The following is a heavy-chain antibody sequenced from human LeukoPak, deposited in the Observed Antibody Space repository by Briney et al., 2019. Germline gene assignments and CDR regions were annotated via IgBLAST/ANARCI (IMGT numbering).Heavy chain of an antibody. CDR2: IRSKANSYAT. V-gene: IGHV3-73*01. D-gene: IGHD4-17*01. J-gene: IGHJ4*02. CDR1: GFTFSSYA. CDR3: TTTDGDYGIDY. Sequence: GGSLRLSCAASGFTFSSYAMHWVRQASGKGLEWVGRIRSKANSYATAYAASVKGRFTISRDDSKNTAYLQMNSLKTEDTAVYYCTTTDGDYGIDYWGQGTLVTVSS.